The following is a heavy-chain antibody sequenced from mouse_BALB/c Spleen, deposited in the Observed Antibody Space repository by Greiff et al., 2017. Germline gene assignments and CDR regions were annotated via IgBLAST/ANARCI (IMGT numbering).Heavy chain of an antibody. J-gene: IGHJ2*01. CDR1: GYTFPDYA. D-gene: IGHD4-1*01. V-gene: IGHV1S137*01. CDR3: ARLSGTAYCDY. CDR2: ISTYYGDA. Sequence: QVQLQQSGAELVRPGVSVKISCKGSGYTFPDYAMHWVKQSHAKSLEWIGVISTYYGDASYNQKFKGKATMTVDKSSSTAYMELARLTSEDSAIYYCARLSGTAYCDYWGQGTTLTVSS.